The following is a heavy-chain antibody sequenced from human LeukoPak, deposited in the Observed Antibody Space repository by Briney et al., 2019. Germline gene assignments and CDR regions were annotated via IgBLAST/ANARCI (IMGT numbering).Heavy chain of an antibody. CDR2: ISAYNGNT. D-gene: IGHD3-22*01. V-gene: IGHV1-18*01. CDR1: GYTFTSYG. J-gene: IGHJ4*02. Sequence: GASLKVSCKASGYTFTSYGISWVRQAPRQGLERMGWISAYNGNTNYAQNLQGRVTMTTDTSTSTAYMELRSLRSDDTAVYYCAREGYYYDSRGGDYWGQGTLVTVSS. CDR3: AREGYYYDSRGGDY.